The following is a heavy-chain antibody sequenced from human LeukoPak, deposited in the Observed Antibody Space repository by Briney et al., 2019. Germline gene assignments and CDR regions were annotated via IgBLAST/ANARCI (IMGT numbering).Heavy chain of an antibody. CDR3: ARDTVEAAGFDP. CDR1: GGSISSSSCY. V-gene: IGHV4-61*01. J-gene: IGHJ5*02. CDR2: IYYSGST. Sequence: SETLSLTCTVSGGSISSSSCYWGWIRQPPGKGLEWIGYIYYSGSTNYNPSLKSRVTISVDTSKSQFSLKLSSVTAADTAVYYCARDTVEAAGFDPWGQGTLVTVSS. D-gene: IGHD2-15*01.